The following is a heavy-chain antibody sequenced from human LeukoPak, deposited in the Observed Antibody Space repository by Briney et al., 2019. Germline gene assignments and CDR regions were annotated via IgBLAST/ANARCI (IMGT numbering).Heavy chain of an antibody. CDR1: GFTFSSYG. J-gene: IGHJ5*02. CDR2: IWYDGSNK. D-gene: IGHD3-3*01. V-gene: IGHV3-33*01. CDR3: AMSRYYDFWSGYYSWFDP. Sequence: GGSLRLSCAASGFTFSSYGMHWVRQAPGKGLEWVAVIWYDGSNKYYADSVKGRFTVSRDNSKNTPYLQMNSLRAEDTAVYYCAMSRYYDFWSGYYSWFDPWGQGTLVTVSS.